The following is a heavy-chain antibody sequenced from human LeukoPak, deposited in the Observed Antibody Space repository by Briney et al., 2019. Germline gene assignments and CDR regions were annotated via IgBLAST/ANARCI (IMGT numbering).Heavy chain of an antibody. CDR3: AGTPTRDCSSPSCYQFDY. J-gene: IGHJ4*02. CDR2: IIPIFGTA. V-gene: IGHV1-69*06. D-gene: IGHD2-2*01. CDR1: GGTFSSYA. Sequence: SVKVSCKASGGTFSSYAISWVRQAPGQGLEWMGGIIPIFGTANYAQKFQGRVTITADKSTSTAYMELSSLRSEDTAVYYCAGTPTRDCSSPSCYQFDYWGQGTLVTVSS.